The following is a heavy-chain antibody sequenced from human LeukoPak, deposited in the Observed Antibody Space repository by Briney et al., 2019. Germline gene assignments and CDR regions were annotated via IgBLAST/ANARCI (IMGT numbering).Heavy chain of an antibody. V-gene: IGHV4-31*03. Sequence: PSETLSLTCTVSGVSISSGGYYWSWIRQHPGKGLEWIGYIYYSGSTYYNPSLKSRVTISVDTSKNQFSLKLSSVAAADTAVYYCARTQGEGALRYFDWLLSHWFDPWGQGTLVTVSS. CDR2: IYYSGST. J-gene: IGHJ5*02. CDR3: ARTQGEGALRYFDWLLSHWFDP. D-gene: IGHD3-9*01. CDR1: GVSISSGGYY.